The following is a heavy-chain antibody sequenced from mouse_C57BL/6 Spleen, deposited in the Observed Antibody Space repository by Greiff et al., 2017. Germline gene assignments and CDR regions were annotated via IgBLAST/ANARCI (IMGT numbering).Heavy chain of an antibody. CDR1: GYTFTSYT. D-gene: IGHD1-1*01. CDR3: ARGGIYYGSSYGEYYFDY. Sequence: VKLQESGAELARPGASVKMSCKASGYTFTSYTMHWVKQRPGQGLEWIGYINPSSGYTKYNQKFKDKATLTADKSSSTAYMQLSSLTSEDSAVYYCARGGIYYGSSYGEYYFDYWGQGTTLTVSS. V-gene: IGHV1-4*01. CDR2: INPSSGYT. J-gene: IGHJ2*01.